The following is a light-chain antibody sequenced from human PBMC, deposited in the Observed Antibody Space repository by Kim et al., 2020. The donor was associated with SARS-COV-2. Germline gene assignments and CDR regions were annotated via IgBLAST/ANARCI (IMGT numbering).Light chain of an antibody. CDR3: HQYATSPLT. CDR1: QSVGRNY. Sequence: EIVLTQSPGTLSLSPGERATLSCRASQSVGRNYLAWFQQKPGQAPRLLIHGASSRASGIPDRFSGSGSGTDFIFTISRLEPEDFAVYYCHQYATSPLTFGVGTKVDIK. V-gene: IGKV3-20*01. CDR2: GAS. J-gene: IGKJ4*01.